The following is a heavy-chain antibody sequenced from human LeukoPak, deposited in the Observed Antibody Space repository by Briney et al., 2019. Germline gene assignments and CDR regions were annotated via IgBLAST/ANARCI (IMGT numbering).Heavy chain of an antibody. CDR1: GYTFTAHD. D-gene: IGHD6-19*01. V-gene: IGHV1-8*03. CDR2: MNPNSGNT. CDR3: ARRSGWAPFDY. J-gene: IGHJ4*02. Sequence: XXSCKASGYTFTAHDINWVRQAPGQGLEWMGWMNPNSGNTGYAQKFQGRVTITRNTSTSTAYMELSSLRSEDTAVYYCARRSGWAPFDYWGQGTLVTVSS.